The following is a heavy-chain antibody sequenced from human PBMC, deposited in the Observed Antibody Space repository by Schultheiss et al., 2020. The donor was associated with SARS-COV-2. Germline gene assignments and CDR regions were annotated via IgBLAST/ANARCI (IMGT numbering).Heavy chain of an antibody. CDR3: AKYRGWYARPPLLFDY. J-gene: IGHJ4*02. CDR1: GYTFTNYD. Sequence: ASVKVSCKASGYTFTNYDISWVRHAPGQGLEWMGWISAYNGNTNYAQNLQGRVTMTTDTSTSTVSMELRSLRSDDTAVYYCAKYRGWYARPPLLFDYWGQGILVTVSS. CDR2: ISAYNGNT. V-gene: IGHV1-18*04. D-gene: IGHD6-19*01.